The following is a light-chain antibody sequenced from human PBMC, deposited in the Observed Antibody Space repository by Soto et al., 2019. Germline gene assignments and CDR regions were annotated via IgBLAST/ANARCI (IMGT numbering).Light chain of an antibody. CDR3: QQYGSSST. Sequence: DIVFTQSPGTLSLSPGERATLSCRASQSVSNNYLAWYQQKPGQAPRLLIYGASSRPTGIPDRFSGSGSGTDFTLTISRLEPEDFAVYYCQQYGSSSTFGQGTRLEIK. J-gene: IGKJ5*01. CDR2: GAS. CDR1: QSVSNNY. V-gene: IGKV3-20*01.